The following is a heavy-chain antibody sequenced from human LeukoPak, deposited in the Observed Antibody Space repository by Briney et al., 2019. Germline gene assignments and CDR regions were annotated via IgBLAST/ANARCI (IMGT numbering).Heavy chain of an antibody. Sequence: GGSLRLSCAASGFTFSSYSMNWVRQAPGKGLEWVSSISSSSSYIYYADSVKGRFTISRDNAKNSLYLQMNSLRAEDTAVYYCARDVRYGGNSGFDYWGQGTLVTVSS. J-gene: IGHJ4*02. V-gene: IGHV3-21*01. D-gene: IGHD4-23*01. CDR2: ISSSSSYI. CDR1: GFTFSSYS. CDR3: ARDVRYGGNSGFDY.